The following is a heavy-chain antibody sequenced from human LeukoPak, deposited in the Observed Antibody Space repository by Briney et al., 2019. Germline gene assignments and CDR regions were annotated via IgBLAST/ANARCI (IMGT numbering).Heavy chain of an antibody. CDR3: CSGSYITLDY. D-gene: IGHD3-10*02. Sequence: PGGSLRLSCAASGFTFSSYGMHWVRQAPGKGLEWVAFIRYDGSNKYYADSVKGRFTISRDNSKNTLYLQMNSLRAEDTAVYYCCSGSYITLDYWGQGTLVTVSS. V-gene: IGHV3-30*02. CDR1: GFTFSSYG. J-gene: IGHJ4*02. CDR2: IRYDGSNK.